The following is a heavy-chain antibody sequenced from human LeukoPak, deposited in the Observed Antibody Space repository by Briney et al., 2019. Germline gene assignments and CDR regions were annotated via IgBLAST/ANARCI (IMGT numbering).Heavy chain of an antibody. CDR3: ARVWKPGKPIFTVTATFDY. Sequence: SVHVSCQPSGCSFTTSGISWVRQAPAQGLEGMGWISAYNRNTNYAQKLKGRVPMTTDTSTRTAYMVLRSLRYDDTAVYYCARVWKPGKPIFTVTATFDYWGQGTLVTVSS. CDR2: ISAYNRNT. CDR1: GCSFTTSG. J-gene: IGHJ4*02. D-gene: IGHD4-17*01. V-gene: IGHV1-18*01.